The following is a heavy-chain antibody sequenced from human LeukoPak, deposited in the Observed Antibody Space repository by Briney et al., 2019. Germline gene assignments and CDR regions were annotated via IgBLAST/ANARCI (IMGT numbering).Heavy chain of an antibody. J-gene: IGHJ4*02. Sequence: GGSLRLSCAASGFTFNTYPMNWVRQAPGKGLEWVSYISSGRSTTYYADSVKGRFTVSRDNAKNSLFLQMNSLRDEDTSMYYCARGGMVGVDYWGQGTLVTVSS. V-gene: IGHV3-48*02. CDR1: GFTFNTYP. CDR2: ISSGRSTT. D-gene: IGHD1-26*01. CDR3: ARGGMVGVDY.